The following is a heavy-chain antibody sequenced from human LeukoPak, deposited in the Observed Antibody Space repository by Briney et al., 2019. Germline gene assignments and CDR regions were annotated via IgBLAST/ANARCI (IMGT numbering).Heavy chain of an antibody. J-gene: IGHJ4*02. CDR3: ARRHDSSGGFDY. V-gene: IGHV3-7*01. CDR1: GFTFSSYW. Sequence: GGSLRLSCPASGFTFSSYWRSWLRQAPGKGLEWVANIKQDGSEKYYVDSVKGRFTISRDNAKNSLYLQMNSLRVEDTAVYYCARRHDSSGGFDYWDQGTLLTVSS. D-gene: IGHD3-22*01. CDR2: IKQDGSEK.